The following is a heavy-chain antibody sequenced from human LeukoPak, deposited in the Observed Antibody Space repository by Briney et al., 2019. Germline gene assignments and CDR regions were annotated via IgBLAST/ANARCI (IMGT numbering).Heavy chain of an antibody. D-gene: IGHD3-22*01. Sequence: SQTLSLTCTVSGGSISSGGYSWSWIRQHPGKGLEWIGYIYYSGSTYYNPSLKSRVTISVDTSKNQFSLKLSSVTAADTAVYYCARGITMIVVAQPGWFDPWGQGTLVTVSS. CDR1: GGSISSGGYS. CDR3: ARGITMIVVAQPGWFDP. V-gene: IGHV4-31*03. CDR2: IYYSGST. J-gene: IGHJ5*02.